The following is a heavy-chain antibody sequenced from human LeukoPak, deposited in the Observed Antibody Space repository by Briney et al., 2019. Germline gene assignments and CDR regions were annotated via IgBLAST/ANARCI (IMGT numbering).Heavy chain of an antibody. CDR2: IIPIFGTA. V-gene: IGHV1-69*13. D-gene: IGHD3-10*01. CDR1: GYTFTSYG. Sequence: SVKVSCKASGYTFTSYGISWVRQAPGQGLEWMGGIIPIFGTANYAQKFQGRVTITADESTSTAYMELSSLRSEDTAVYYCARSYGSGSYNPYYYYMDVWGKGTTVTVSS. J-gene: IGHJ6*03. CDR3: ARSYGSGSYNPYYYYMDV.